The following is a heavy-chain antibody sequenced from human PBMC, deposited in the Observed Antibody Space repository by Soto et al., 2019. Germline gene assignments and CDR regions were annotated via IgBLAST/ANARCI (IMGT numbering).Heavy chain of an antibody. Sequence: GGSLRLSCAASGFTFSSYGMHWVRQAPGKGLEWVAVISYDGSNKYYADSVKGRFTISRDNSKNTLYLQMNSLRAEDTAVYYCANLWDYWGQGTLVTVSS. J-gene: IGHJ4*02. CDR1: GFTFSSYG. CDR3: ANLWDY. CDR2: ISYDGSNK. V-gene: IGHV3-30*18. D-gene: IGHD2-21*01.